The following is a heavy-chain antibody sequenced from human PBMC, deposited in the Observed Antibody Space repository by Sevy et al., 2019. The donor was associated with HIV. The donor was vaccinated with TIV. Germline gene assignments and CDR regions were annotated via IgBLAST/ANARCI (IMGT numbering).Heavy chain of an antibody. CDR3: ARDSFCTGGICHMFFDH. J-gene: IGHJ4*02. Sequence: QSQTLSLTCTVSDASLTSYYWSWIRYSPGKGLEWIGNIYYNGRTNYNRSLKSRVIISVDTSKGQFSLRLNSVTPADTALYYCARDSFCTGGICHMFFDHWGQGILVTVSS. D-gene: IGHD2-8*02. CDR2: IYYNGRT. V-gene: IGHV4-59*13. CDR1: DASLTSYY.